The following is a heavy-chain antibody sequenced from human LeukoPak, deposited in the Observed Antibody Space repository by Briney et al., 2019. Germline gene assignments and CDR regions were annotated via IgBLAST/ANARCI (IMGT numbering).Heavy chain of an antibody. D-gene: IGHD4-17*01. Sequence: ASVKVSCKASGYTFTSYGIGWVRQAPGQGLEWMGWISAYNGNTNYAQKLQGRVTMTTDTSTSTAYMELRSLRSDDTAVYYCARAHGDSPTNWFDPWGQGTLVTVSS. CDR2: ISAYNGNT. V-gene: IGHV1-18*01. CDR1: GYTFTSYG. CDR3: ARAHGDSPTNWFDP. J-gene: IGHJ5*02.